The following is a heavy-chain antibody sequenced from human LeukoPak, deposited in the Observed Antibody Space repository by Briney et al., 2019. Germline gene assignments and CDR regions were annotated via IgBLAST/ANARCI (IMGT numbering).Heavy chain of an antibody. Sequence: GGSLRLSCVASGFTFSSNWMHWVRQVPGKGLEWVAAIWFDGIRKYYADSVKGRLTISRDNSKNTLYLQMNSLRAEDTAVYYCARDLEDSSPFGAFDMWGQGTMVTVSS. D-gene: IGHD3-22*01. V-gene: IGHV3-33*08. CDR1: GFTFSSNW. CDR2: IWFDGIRK. CDR3: ARDLEDSSPFGAFDM. J-gene: IGHJ3*02.